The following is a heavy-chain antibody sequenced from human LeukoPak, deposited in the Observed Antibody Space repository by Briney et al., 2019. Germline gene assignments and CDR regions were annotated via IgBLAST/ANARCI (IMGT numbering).Heavy chain of an antibody. Sequence: GASVKVSFKSSGYTFTSYGISWVRQATGQGLEWMGWISAYNGNTNYAQKLTGRVTMTTDTSTSNAYMELRSLRSDDTAVYYCARDRISGYYGYYYSMDVWGKGTTVTVSS. D-gene: IGHD3-3*01. V-gene: IGHV1-18*01. J-gene: IGHJ6*03. CDR1: GYTFTSYG. CDR2: ISAYNGNT. CDR3: ARDRISGYYGYYYSMDV.